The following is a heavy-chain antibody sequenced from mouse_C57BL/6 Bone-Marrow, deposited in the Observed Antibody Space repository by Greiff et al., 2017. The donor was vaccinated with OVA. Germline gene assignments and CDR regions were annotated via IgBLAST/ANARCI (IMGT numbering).Heavy chain of an antibody. CDR2: IYPGGGYT. CDR1: GYTFTNYW. Sequence: QVQLQQSGAELVRPGTSVKMSCKASGYTFTNYWIGWAKQRPGHGLEWIGDIYPGGGYTNYNEKFKGKATPTADKSSSTAYMQFSSLTSEDSAIYYCARSEDGYLLFDYWGQGTTLTVSS. CDR3: ARSEDGYLLFDY. V-gene: IGHV1-63*01. D-gene: IGHD2-3*01. J-gene: IGHJ2*01.